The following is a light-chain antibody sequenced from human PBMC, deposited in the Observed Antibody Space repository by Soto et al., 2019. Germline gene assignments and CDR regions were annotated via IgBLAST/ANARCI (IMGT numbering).Light chain of an antibody. CDR1: QSVRTSY. V-gene: IGKV3-20*01. CDR2: GSS. Sequence: TQSPGTFSMSPGDRATLCCRASQSVRTSYLAWLQQKPGPAPSLLISGSSTRATGVPDRFSSRGSGTDFILTSSILDPEYVAVYYCQQYGGSRTFGQGTKVDI. J-gene: IGKJ1*01. CDR3: QQYGGSRT.